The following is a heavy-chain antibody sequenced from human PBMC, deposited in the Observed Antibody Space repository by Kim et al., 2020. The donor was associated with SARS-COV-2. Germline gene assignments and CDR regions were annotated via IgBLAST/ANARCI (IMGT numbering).Heavy chain of an antibody. J-gene: IGHJ4*02. CDR3: ARIRGRGEYDSSGYSGY. V-gene: IGHV3-21*01. Sequence: VKGRLTSSRDNAKNSLCLQMNSLRAEDTAVYYCARIRGRGEYDSSGYSGYWGQGTLVTVSS. D-gene: IGHD3-22*01.